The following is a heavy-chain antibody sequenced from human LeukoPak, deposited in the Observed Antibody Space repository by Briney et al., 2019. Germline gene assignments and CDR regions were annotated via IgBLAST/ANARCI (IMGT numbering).Heavy chain of an antibody. D-gene: IGHD5-18*01. V-gene: IGHV2-70*11. CDR1: WFSLSTSGMC. CDR2: IDWDDDK. Sequence: ESGPALVKPTQPLTLTCTFSWFSLSTSGMCVSWIRQPPGKALEWLARIDWDDDKYYSTSLKTRLTISKDTSKNQVVLTMTNMDPGDTATYYCARSREYSYGYGPFDYWGQGTLVTVSS. J-gene: IGHJ4*02. CDR3: ARSREYSYGYGPFDY.